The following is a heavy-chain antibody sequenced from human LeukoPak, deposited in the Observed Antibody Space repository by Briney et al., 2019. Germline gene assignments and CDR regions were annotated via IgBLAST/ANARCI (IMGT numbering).Heavy chain of an antibody. CDR1: GGSISSYC. J-gene: IGHJ4*02. V-gene: IGHV4-59*01. CDR3: ARSSDSSGYYQYYFDY. Sequence: SETLSLTCTVSGGSISSYCWSWIRQPPGKGLEWIGYIYYSGSTNYNPSLKSRVTISVDTSKNQFSLKLSSVTAADTAVYYCARSSDSSGYYQYYFDYWGQGTLVTVSS. CDR2: IYYSGST. D-gene: IGHD3-22*01.